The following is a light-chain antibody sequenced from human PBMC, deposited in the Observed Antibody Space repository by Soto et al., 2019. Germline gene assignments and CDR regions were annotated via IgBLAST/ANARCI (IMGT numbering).Light chain of an antibody. V-gene: IGKV1-39*01. J-gene: IGKJ5*01. CDR1: QSISRY. CDR2: AAS. CDR3: QQYYSYPPIT. Sequence: DSQITQSPSTLSASVGDRVTITCRASQSISRYLNWYQQKPGKAPKLLVYAASTLQSGVPSRFSGSGSGTDFTLTISCLQYEDFANHYCQQYYSYPPITFGQGTRLEIK.